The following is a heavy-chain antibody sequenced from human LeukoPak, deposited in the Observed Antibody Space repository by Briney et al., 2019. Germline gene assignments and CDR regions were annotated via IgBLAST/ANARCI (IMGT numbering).Heavy chain of an antibody. CDR2: INHSGST. D-gene: IGHD3-10*01. Sequence: SETLSLTCAVYGGSFSGYYWSWIRQPPGKGLEWIGEINHSGSTNYNPSLKSRVTISVDTSKNQFSLKLSSVTAADTAVYYCARRAPRATTMVQGVISLAYYFDYWGQGTLVTVSS. CDR1: GGSFSGYY. CDR3: ARRAPRATTMVQGVISLAYYFDY. J-gene: IGHJ4*02. V-gene: IGHV4-34*01.